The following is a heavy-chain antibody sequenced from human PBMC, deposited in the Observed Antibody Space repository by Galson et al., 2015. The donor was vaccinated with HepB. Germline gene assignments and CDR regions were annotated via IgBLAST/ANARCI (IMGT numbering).Heavy chain of an antibody. D-gene: IGHD1-26*01. CDR2: ISSSSSYI. Sequence: SLRLSCAASGFTFSSYSMHWVRQAPGKGLEWVSSISSSSSYIYYADSVKGRFTISRDNAKNSLYLQMNSLRAEDTAVYYCARVREGGGYLPDAFDIWGQGTMVTVSS. CDR1: GFTFSSYS. J-gene: IGHJ3*02. CDR3: ARVREGGGYLPDAFDI. V-gene: IGHV3-21*01.